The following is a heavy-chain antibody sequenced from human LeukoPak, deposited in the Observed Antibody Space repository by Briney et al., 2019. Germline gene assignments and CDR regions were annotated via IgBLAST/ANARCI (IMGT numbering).Heavy chain of an antibody. D-gene: IGHD6-13*01. V-gene: IGHV5-51*01. J-gene: IGHJ4*02. CDR3: ARHTSSRGSSWYDPFDY. CDR2: IYPGDSDT. Sequence: GESLKISCKSSGYSFTSYWIGWVRQMPGKGLEWMGIIYPGDSDTRYSPSFQGQVTISADKSISTAYLQWSSLKASDTAMYYCARHTSSRGSSWYDPFDYWGQGTLVTVSS. CDR1: GYSFTSYW.